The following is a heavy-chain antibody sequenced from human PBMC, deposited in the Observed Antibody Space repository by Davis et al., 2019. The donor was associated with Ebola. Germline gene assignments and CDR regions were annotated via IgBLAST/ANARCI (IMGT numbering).Heavy chain of an antibody. D-gene: IGHD4/OR15-4a*01. Sequence: GESLKISCVASGFTFSSYSVNWVRQAPGKGLEWVSYISGGSSTIYYAASLKGRFTISRDNAKNSLYLQMNSLRDEDTAVYYCAKDKTMATAYWYFDLWGRGTLVTVSS. J-gene: IGHJ2*01. CDR3: AKDKTMATAYWYFDL. V-gene: IGHV3-48*02. CDR2: ISGGSSTI. CDR1: GFTFSSYS.